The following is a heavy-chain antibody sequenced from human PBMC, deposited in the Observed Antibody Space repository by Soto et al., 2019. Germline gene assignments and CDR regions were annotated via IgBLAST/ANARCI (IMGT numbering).Heavy chain of an antibody. J-gene: IGHJ4*02. D-gene: IGHD4-17*01. CDR3: AKGRRVTTRAYGFDY. V-gene: IGHV3-30*18. CDR1: GFTFSSYG. Sequence: QVQLVESGGGVVQPGRSLRLSCAASGFTFSSYGMHWVRQAPGKGLEWVAVISYDGSNKYYADSVKGRFTISRDNSKNTLYLQMNSLRAEDTAVYYCAKGRRVTTRAYGFDYWGQGTLVTVSS. CDR2: ISYDGSNK.